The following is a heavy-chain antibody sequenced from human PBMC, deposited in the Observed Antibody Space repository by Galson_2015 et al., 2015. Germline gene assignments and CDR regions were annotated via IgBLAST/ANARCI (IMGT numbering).Heavy chain of an antibody. Sequence: SVKVSCKASGGTFSSYAISWGRQAPGQGLEWMGGIIPIFGTANYAQKFQGRVTITADESTSTDYMELSSLRSEDTAVYYCARDNFGRIRFLEWVQGGAFDIWGQGTMVTVSS. CDR1: GGTFSSYA. CDR3: ARDNFGRIRFLEWVQGGAFDI. D-gene: IGHD3-3*01. J-gene: IGHJ3*02. CDR2: IIPIFGTA. V-gene: IGHV1-69*13.